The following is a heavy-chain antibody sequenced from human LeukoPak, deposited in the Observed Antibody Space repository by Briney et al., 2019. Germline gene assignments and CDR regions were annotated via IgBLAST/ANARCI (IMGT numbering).Heavy chain of an antibody. CDR3: AREGAGYY. V-gene: IGHV4-59*12. CDR1: GGSISSYY. J-gene: IGHJ4*02. Sequence: PSETLSLTCTVSGGSISSYYWSWIRQPPGKGLEWIGYIYYSGSTNYNPSLKSRVAISMDTSKNQFSLDLNSVTAADTAMYYCAREGAGYYWGQGTLVTVSS. D-gene: IGHD1-26*01. CDR2: IYYSGST.